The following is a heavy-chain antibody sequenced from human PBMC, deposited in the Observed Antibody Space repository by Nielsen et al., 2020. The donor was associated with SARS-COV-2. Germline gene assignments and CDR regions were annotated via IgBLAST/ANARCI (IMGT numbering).Heavy chain of an antibody. D-gene: IGHD3-22*01. Sequence: GESLKISCAASGFTFSSYSMNWVRQAPGKGLEWVSYISSSSSTIYYADSVKGRFTISRDNAKNSQYLQMNSLRDEDTAVYYCARDLKVVVALVYYYYGMDVWGQGTTVTVSS. V-gene: IGHV3-48*02. J-gene: IGHJ6*02. CDR2: ISSSSSTI. CDR1: GFTFSSYS. CDR3: ARDLKVVVALVYYYYGMDV.